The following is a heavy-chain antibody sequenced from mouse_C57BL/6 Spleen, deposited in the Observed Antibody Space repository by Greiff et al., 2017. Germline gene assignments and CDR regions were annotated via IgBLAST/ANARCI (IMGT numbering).Heavy chain of an antibody. CDR1: GFNIKNTY. CDR2: IDPANGNP. J-gene: IGHJ2*01. V-gene: IGHV14-3*01. CDR3: ARGHYYGSSYRDYFDY. D-gene: IGHD1-1*01. Sequence: EVQLQQSVAELVRPGASVKLSCTASGFNIKNTYMHWVKQRPEQGLEWIGRIDPANGNPKYAPKFQGKATITADTSSNTAYLQLSSLTSEDTAIYYCARGHYYGSSYRDYFDYWGQGTTLTVSS.